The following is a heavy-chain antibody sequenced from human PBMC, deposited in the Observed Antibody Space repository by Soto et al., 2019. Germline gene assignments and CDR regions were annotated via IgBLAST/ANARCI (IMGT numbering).Heavy chain of an antibody. V-gene: IGHV3-33*01. Sequence: GGSLRLSCAASGFTFSSYGMHWVRQAPGKGLEWVAVIWYDGSNKYYADSVKGRFTISRDNSKNTLYLQMNSLRAEDTAVYYCAREPADIVLMVYAITTNYGMDVWGQGTTVTVSS. CDR2: IWYDGSNK. CDR3: AREPADIVLMVYAITTNYGMDV. D-gene: IGHD2-8*01. J-gene: IGHJ6*02. CDR1: GFTFSSYG.